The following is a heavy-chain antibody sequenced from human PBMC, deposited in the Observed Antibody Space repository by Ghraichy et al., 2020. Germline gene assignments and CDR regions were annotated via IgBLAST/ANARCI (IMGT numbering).Heavy chain of an antibody. CDR3: ARAYPYRARMVVGGFDP. V-gene: IGHV1-8*01. Sequence: ASVKVSCKASGYTFTSYDINWVRQATGQGLEWMGWMNPNSGNTGYAQKFQGRVTMTRNTSISTAYMELSSLRSEDTAVYYCARAYPYRARMVVGGFDPWGQGTLVTVSS. CDR2: MNPNSGNT. D-gene: IGHD2-21*01. J-gene: IGHJ5*02. CDR1: GYTFTSYD.